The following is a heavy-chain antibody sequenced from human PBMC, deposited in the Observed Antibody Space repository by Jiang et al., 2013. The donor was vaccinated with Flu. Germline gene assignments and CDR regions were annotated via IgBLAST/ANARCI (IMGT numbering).Heavy chain of an antibody. Sequence: GSGLVKPSETLSLTCTVSGGSISSSSYYWGWIRQPPGKGLEWIGSIYYSGSTYYNPSLKSRVTISVDTSKNQFSLKLSSVTAADTAVYYCARHHRQGYARGFDWFDPWGQGTLVTVSS. D-gene: IGHD5-12*01. V-gene: IGHV4-39*01. CDR1: GGSISSSSYY. J-gene: IGHJ5*02. CDR3: ARHHRQGYARGFDWFDP. CDR2: IYYSGST.